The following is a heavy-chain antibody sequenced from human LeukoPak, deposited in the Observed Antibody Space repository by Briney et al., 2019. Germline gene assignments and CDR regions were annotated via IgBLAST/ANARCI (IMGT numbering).Heavy chain of an antibody. Sequence: GASVTVSCKASGYTFTGYYMHWVRQAPGQGLEWMGWINPNSGGTNYAQKFQGRVTMTRDTSISTAYMELSRLRSDDTAVYYCARDEGSGWYELDYWGQGTLVTVSS. D-gene: IGHD6-19*01. J-gene: IGHJ4*02. CDR3: ARDEGSGWYELDY. CDR1: GYTFTGYY. V-gene: IGHV1-2*02. CDR2: INPNSGGT.